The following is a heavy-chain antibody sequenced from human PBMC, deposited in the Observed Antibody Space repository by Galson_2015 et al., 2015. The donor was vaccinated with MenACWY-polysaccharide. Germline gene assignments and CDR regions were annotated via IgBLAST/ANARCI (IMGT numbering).Heavy chain of an antibody. CDR3: AHSVGSRYSNPTSYYYYGMDV. CDR2: TYWDEGK. CDR1: GFSFSTSGVG. J-gene: IGHJ6*02. Sequence: PALVNPTQTLTLACTFSGFSFSTSGVGVVWIRQPPGKALERLALTYWDEGKRSNPSLKSRLTITKDTSKNQVVLTMTNMDPVDTATYYCAHSVGSRYSNPTSYYYYGMDVWGQRTTVTVSS. V-gene: IGHV2-5*02. D-gene: IGHD4-11*01.